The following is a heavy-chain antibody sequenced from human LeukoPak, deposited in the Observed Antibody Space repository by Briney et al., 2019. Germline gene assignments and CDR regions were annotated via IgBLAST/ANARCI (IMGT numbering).Heavy chain of an antibody. CDR2: ISAYNGNT. CDR3: ARDRSPYYGDYTFSNAFDI. D-gene: IGHD4-17*01. J-gene: IGHJ3*02. V-gene: IGHV1-18*01. CDR1: GYTFITYG. Sequence: ASVKVSCKASGYTFITYGITWVRQAPGQGLEWMGWISAYNGNTNYAQKLQGRVTMTTDTSTTTGYMELRSLRSDDAAVYYCARDRSPYYGDYTFSNAFDIWGQGTLVTVSS.